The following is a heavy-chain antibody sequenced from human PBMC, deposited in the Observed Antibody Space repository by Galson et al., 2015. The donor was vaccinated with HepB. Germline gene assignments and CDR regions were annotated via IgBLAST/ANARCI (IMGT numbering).Heavy chain of an antibody. V-gene: IGHV3-23*01. J-gene: IGHJ3*02. Sequence: SLRLSCAASGFTFSSYAMSWVRQAPGKGLEWVSAISGSGGSTYYADSVKGRFTISRDNSKNTLYLQMNSLRAEDTAVYYCAKDGRGYSGQEDAFDIWGQGTMVTVSS. CDR3: AKDGRGYSGQEDAFDI. D-gene: IGHD5-12*01. CDR1: GFTFSSYA. CDR2: ISGSGGST.